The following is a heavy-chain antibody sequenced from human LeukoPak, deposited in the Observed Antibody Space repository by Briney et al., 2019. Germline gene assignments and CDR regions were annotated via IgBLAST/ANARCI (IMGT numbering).Heavy chain of an antibody. D-gene: IGHD3-22*01. Sequence: PLDTLSLTCIVSGGSISRYYWSWIRQPPGKGLEGIGYIHHSGSTNYNPFLKSRVTISVDTSKNQFSLKLSSVTAADTAVYYCASDSSGYYYPYYWGQGTLVTVSS. V-gene: IGHV4-59*08. CDR2: IHHSGST. J-gene: IGHJ4*02. CDR3: ASDSSGYYYPYY. CDR1: GGSISRYY.